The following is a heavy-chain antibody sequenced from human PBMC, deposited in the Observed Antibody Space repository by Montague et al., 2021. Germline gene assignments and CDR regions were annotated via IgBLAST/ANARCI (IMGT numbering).Heavy chain of an antibody. D-gene: IGHD6-19*01. V-gene: IGHV3-23*01. CDR1: GFTFRSYA. J-gene: IGHJ4*02. Sequence: SLRLSCAASGFTFRSYAMSWVRQSAGKGLEWVSPITASGATTYYEDSVKGRFTISRDSSKNTLYLQMNSLRAEDTAIYFCANARVAVAGAEDYWGQGALVTVSS. CDR2: ITASGATT. CDR3: ANARVAVAGAEDY.